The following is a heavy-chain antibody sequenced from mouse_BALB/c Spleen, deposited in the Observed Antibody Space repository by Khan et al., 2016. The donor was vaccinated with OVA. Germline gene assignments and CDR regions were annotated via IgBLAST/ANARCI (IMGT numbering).Heavy chain of an antibody. CDR3: ARDGSRYNYALDY. J-gene: IGHJ4*01. Sequence: EVQLVESGPGLVKPSQSLSLTCTVTGYSITSDYAWNWIRQFPGNKLEWMGYISYNGSTNYNPALKSRISITPDKSKNQFFLQLNSVTSEEIATYYCARDGSRYNYALDYWGQGTSVTVSS. D-gene: IGHD2-3*01. V-gene: IGHV3-2*02. CDR1: GYSITSDYA. CDR2: ISYNGST.